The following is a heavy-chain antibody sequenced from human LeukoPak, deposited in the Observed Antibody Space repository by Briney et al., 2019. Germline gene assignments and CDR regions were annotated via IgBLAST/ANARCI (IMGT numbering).Heavy chain of an antibody. Sequence: GGSLRLSCAASGFTVSSNYMSWVRQAPGKGLEWVSVIYSGGSTYYTDSVKGRFTISRDNSKNTLYLQMNSLRAEDTAVYYCARGLNYVYYYYYMDVWGKGTTVTVSS. J-gene: IGHJ6*03. CDR3: ARGLNYVYYYYYMDV. CDR2: IYSGGST. CDR1: GFTVSSNY. D-gene: IGHD4-11*01. V-gene: IGHV3-53*01.